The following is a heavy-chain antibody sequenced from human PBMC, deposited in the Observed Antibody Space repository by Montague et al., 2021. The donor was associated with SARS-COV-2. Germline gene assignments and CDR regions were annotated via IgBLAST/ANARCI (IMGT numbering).Heavy chain of an antibody. J-gene: IGHJ3*01. CDR3: ATESILGVVIYAFAF. V-gene: IGHV1-24*01. D-gene: IGHD3-3*02. CDR1: GYTLSEVP. CDR2: FDPEHGET. Sequence: SVKVSCKAFGYTLSEVPIHWVRQAPGEGLEWMGSFDPEHGETLYTQKFQGRVSMTEDPSAETAYLELSNLIFDDTAIYYCATESILGVVIYAFAFWGQGTLVTVSS.